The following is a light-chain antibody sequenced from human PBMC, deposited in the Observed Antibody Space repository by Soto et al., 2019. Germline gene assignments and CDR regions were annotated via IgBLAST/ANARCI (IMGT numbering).Light chain of an antibody. CDR3: QQYGSSPYT. Sequence: EIVLTQSPGTLSLSPGERATLACRASQSVSSSYLAWYQQEPGQAPRLLIFGASSSATGIPDRFSGSGSGTDFTLTISRLEPEDFAVYYCQQYGSSPYTFGQGTKLEIK. J-gene: IGKJ2*01. CDR1: QSVSSSY. V-gene: IGKV3-20*01. CDR2: GAS.